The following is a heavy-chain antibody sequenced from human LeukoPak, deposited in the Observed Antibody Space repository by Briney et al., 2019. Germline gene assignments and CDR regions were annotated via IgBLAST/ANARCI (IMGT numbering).Heavy chain of an antibody. Sequence: GESLKISCKGSGYSFTSYWIGWVRQMPGKGLEWMGIIYPGDSDTRYSPSFQGQVTISADKSISTAYLQWSSLKASDTAMYYCARRQYYDILTGYYTNFDYWGQGTLVTVSS. V-gene: IGHV5-51*01. CDR1: GYSFTSYW. D-gene: IGHD3-9*01. CDR3: ARRQYYDILTGYYTNFDY. J-gene: IGHJ4*02. CDR2: IYPGDSDT.